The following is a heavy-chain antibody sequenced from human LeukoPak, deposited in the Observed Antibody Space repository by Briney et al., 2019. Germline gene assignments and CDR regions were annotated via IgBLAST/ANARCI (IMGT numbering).Heavy chain of an antibody. CDR2: IWYDGNNK. CDR1: GFTFSIYG. D-gene: IGHD6-19*01. J-gene: IGHJ4*02. CDR3: ARDPGIAVAFDY. V-gene: IGHV3-33*01. Sequence: PGTSLRLSCAASGFTFSIYGMHWVRQAPGKGLERVAVIWYDGNNKYYADSVKGRFTISRDNSKNTLYLQMNSLRVEDTAVYYCARDPGIAVAFDYWGQGTLVTVSS.